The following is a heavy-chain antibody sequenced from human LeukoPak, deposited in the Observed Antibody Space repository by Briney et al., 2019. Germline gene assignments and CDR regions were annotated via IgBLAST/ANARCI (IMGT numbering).Heavy chain of an antibody. Sequence: SETLSLTCTVSGGSISSFYWSWIRQPPGKGLEWIGNIYYTGTTNYNPSLKSRFTISVDTSKNPFSLKLSSVTAADTAVYYCARGISSGWQHYYFDYWGQGTLVTVSS. CDR3: ARGISSGWQHYYFDY. J-gene: IGHJ4*02. CDR1: GGSISSFY. CDR2: IYYTGTT. D-gene: IGHD6-19*01. V-gene: IGHV4-59*01.